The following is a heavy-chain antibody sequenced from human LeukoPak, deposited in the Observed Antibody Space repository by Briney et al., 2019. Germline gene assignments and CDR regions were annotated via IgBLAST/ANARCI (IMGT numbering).Heavy chain of an antibody. V-gene: IGHV1-18*01. Sequence: GASVNVSCKASGYTFTSYGISWVRQAPGQGLEWMGWISAYNGNTNYAQKLQGRVTMTTDTSTSTAYMELRSLRSDGTAVYYCGRDGGSYGRDYYYGMDVWGQGTTVTVSS. CDR2: ISAYNGNT. D-gene: IGHD1-26*01. CDR1: GYTFTSYG. CDR3: GRDGGSYGRDYYYGMDV. J-gene: IGHJ6*02.